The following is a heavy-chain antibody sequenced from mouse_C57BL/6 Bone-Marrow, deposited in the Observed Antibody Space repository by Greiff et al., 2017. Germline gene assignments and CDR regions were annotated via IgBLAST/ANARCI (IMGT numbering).Heavy chain of an antibody. J-gene: IGHJ4*01. CDR2: IYPRSGNT. V-gene: IGHV1-81*01. CDR1: GYTFTSYG. Sequence: VQRVESGAELARPGASVKLSCKASGYTFTSYGISWVKQRTGQGLEWIGEIYPRSGNTYYNEKFKGKATLAADKSSSTAYMELRSLTSEDSAVYFCAQDWVYAMDYWGQGTSGTVSS. CDR3: AQDWVYAMDY.